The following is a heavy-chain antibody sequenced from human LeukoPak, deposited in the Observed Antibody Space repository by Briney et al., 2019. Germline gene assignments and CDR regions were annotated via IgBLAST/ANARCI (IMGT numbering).Heavy chain of an antibody. D-gene: IGHD6-19*01. CDR2: IKSKTDGGTT. CDR1: GFTFSNAW. V-gene: IGHV3-15*07. Sequence: GGSLRLPCAASGFTFSNAWMNWVRQAPGKGLEWVGRIKSKTDGGTTDYAAPVKGRFTISRDDSKNTLYLQMNSLKTEDTAVYYCTTDLGYSSGWNYYYGMDVWGQGTTVTVSS. J-gene: IGHJ6*02. CDR3: TTDLGYSSGWNYYYGMDV.